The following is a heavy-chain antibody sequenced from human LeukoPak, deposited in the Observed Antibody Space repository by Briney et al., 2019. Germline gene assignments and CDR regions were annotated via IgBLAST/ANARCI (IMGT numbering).Heavy chain of an antibody. J-gene: IGHJ3*02. D-gene: IGHD4-17*01. CDR3: ARPPTHEPYGASDAFDI. CDR2: IYPGDSDT. V-gene: IGHV5-51*01. Sequence: GGALKISCKGSGYSFTSYLIGWGGPMPGEGLGGVGGIYPGDSDTRYSPSFQGQVTISADKSISTAYLQWSSLKASDTAMYYCARPPTHEPYGASDAFDIWGQGTMVTVSS. CDR1: GYSFTSYL.